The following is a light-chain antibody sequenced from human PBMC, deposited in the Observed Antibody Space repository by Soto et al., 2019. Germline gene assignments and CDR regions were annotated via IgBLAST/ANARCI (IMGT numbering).Light chain of an antibody. Sequence: DIQMTQSTSTLSASVGDRVTVTCRASQSISSWLAWYQQKAGKAPKLLIYKASTLKSGVPSRFSCGGSGTEFTLTISSLQPDDFATYYCQHYNSYSEAFGQGAMVDIK. CDR1: QSISSW. J-gene: IGKJ1*01. CDR3: QHYNSYSEA. V-gene: IGKV1-5*03. CDR2: KAS.